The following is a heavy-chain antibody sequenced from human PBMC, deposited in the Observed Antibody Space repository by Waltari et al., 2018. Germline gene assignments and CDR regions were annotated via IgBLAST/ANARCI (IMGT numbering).Heavy chain of an antibody. CDR1: GYTFTGYY. CDR2: INPNSGGT. V-gene: IGHV1-2*06. D-gene: IGHD1-26*01. Sequence: QVQLVQSGAEVKKPGASVKVSCKASGYTFTGYYMHWVRQAPGQGLEWMGRINPNSGGTNYAQKFQGRVTMTRDTSISTAYMELSRLRSDDTAVYYCASIAWELLRPYYYYMDVWGKGTTVTVSS. J-gene: IGHJ6*03. CDR3: ASIAWELLRPYYYYMDV.